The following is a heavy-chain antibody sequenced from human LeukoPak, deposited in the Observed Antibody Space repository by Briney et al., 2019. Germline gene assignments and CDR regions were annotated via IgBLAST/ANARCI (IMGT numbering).Heavy chain of an antibody. J-gene: IGHJ4*02. V-gene: IGHV3-7*03. CDR3: ARLGGRLSSNFDF. D-gene: IGHD3-16*01. Sequence: GGSLRLSCAASGFTFSSYWMSWVRQAPGKGLEWVANIKQDGSEKYYVDSVKGRFTISRDNAKNSLYLQMNSLRAEDTAVYYCARLGGRLSSNFDFWGQGTLVTVSS. CDR1: GFTFSSYW. CDR2: IKQDGSEK.